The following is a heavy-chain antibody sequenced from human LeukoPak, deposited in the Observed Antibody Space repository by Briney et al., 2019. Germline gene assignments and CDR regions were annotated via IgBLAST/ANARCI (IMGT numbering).Heavy chain of an antibody. CDR1: GGSFSGYY. CDR3: ARYQLLDWYFDL. J-gene: IGHJ2*01. Sequence: SETLCLTCAVYGGSFSGYYWSWIRQPPGKGLEWIGEINHSGSTNYNPSLKSRVTISVDTSKNQFSLKLSSVTAADTAVYYCARYQLLDWYFDLWGRGTLVTVSS. V-gene: IGHV4-34*01. CDR2: INHSGST. D-gene: IGHD2-2*01.